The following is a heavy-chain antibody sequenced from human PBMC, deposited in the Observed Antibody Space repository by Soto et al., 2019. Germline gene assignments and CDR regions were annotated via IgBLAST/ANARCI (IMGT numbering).Heavy chain of an antibody. D-gene: IGHD2-21*01. V-gene: IGHV3-23*01. CDR1: GFTFNKYA. J-gene: IGHJ4*02. Sequence: LRLSCVASGFTFNKYALAWVRQAPGKGLEWVSAISGSGASTYDADSVKGRFTISRDNSNNTLYLQMNSLRAEDTAVYYSAKTPGVITVINSFDHWGQGTPVTVSS. CDR3: AKTPGVITVINSFDH. CDR2: ISGSGAST.